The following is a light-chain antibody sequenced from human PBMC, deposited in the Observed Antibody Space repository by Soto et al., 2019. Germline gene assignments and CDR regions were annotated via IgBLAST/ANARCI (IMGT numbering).Light chain of an antibody. CDR3: QQRRSWQVT. Sequence: EIVSTQSPGTLSLSPGERATLSCRASQSVSTYLGWYQQKPGQAPRLLIYDTSNRATGIPARFSGSGSGTNFTLTISSLEPEDFAVYYCQQRRSWQVTFGQGTRLEIK. CDR2: DTS. V-gene: IGKV3-11*01. J-gene: IGKJ5*01. CDR1: QSVSTY.